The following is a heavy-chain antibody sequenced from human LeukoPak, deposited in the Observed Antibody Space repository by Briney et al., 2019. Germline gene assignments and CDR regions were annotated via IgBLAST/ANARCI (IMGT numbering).Heavy chain of an antibody. D-gene: IGHD1-26*01. CDR3: ARGVGPISDY. J-gene: IGHJ4*02. Sequence: GGSLRLSCVASGFTFSSSEMNWVRQAPGKGLEWISHISSSGNTKYYADSVKGRFTTSKDNAKNSLYLQMNSLRAEDTAVYYCARGVGPISDYSGQGTLVTVSS. CDR2: ISSSGNTK. V-gene: IGHV3-48*03. CDR1: GFTFSSSE.